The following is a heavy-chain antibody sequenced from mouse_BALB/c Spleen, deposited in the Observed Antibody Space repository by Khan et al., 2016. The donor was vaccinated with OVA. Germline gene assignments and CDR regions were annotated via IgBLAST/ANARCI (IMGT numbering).Heavy chain of an antibody. CDR1: GYSFTNYI. CDR3: ARDYGRSFWFAY. J-gene: IGHJ3*01. D-gene: IGHD1-1*01. V-gene: IGHV1S136*01. Sequence: EVQLQESGPELVKPGASVKMSCKASGYSFTNYIIHWVKQEPGQGLEWIGYINPHNDGAKYNEKFKGKATLTSDKSSSPAYMELSGLTSEDSAVYSWARDYGRSFWFAYWGQGTLVTVSA. CDR2: INPHNDGA.